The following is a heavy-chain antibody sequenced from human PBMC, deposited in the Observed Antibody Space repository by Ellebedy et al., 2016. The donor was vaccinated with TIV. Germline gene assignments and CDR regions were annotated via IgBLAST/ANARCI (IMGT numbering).Heavy chain of an antibody. CDR2: IKQDGSEK. J-gene: IGHJ4*02. CDR3: ARDQWLGRAYYFDY. D-gene: IGHD6-19*01. CDR1: GFTFSNYW. Sequence: GGSLRLSCAASGFTFSNYWMSWVRQAPGKGLEWVANIKQDGSEKNYVDSVKGRFSISRDNTKNSLYLQMNSLRSEDTAVYYCARDQWLGRAYYFDYWGQGTLLTVSS. V-gene: IGHV3-7*01.